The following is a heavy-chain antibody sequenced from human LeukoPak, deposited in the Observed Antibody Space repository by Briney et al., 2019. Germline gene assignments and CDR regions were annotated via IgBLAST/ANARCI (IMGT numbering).Heavy chain of an antibody. Sequence: PSQTLSLTCTVSGGSISSGSYYWSWIRQPAGKGLEWIGRIYTSGSTNYNTSLKSRVTISVDTSKNQFSLKLSSVTAADTAVYYCAREYPYYYDSSGYYYGHYYYYMDVWGKGTTVTVSS. V-gene: IGHV4-61*02. D-gene: IGHD3-22*01. J-gene: IGHJ6*03. CDR1: GGSISSGSYY. CDR3: AREYPYYYDSSGYYYGHYYYYMDV. CDR2: IYTSGST.